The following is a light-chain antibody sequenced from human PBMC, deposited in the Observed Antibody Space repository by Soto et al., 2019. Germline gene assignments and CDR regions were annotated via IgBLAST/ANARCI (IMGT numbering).Light chain of an antibody. CDR1: QSISSY. V-gene: IGKV1-5*01. CDR2: HAP. CDR3: QQYNSYS. J-gene: IGKJ1*01. Sequence: DIQMTQSPSSLSASVVYICTITCRASQSISSYLNWYQQKPGTAPKVLIYHAPNLQSGVPSRFSGSGSGTEFTLTISSLQPDDFATYYCQQYNSYSFGQGTKVDI.